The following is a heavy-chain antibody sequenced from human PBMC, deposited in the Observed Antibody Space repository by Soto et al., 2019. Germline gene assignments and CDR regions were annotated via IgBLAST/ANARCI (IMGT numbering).Heavy chain of an antibody. J-gene: IGHJ3*02. CDR1: GYTFTGYY. V-gene: IGHV1-2*02. D-gene: IGHD3-22*01. CDR3: TRRPPSSGHPGLYAFDI. Sequence: ASVKVSCKASGYTFTGYYMHWVRQAPGQGLEWMGWINPNSGGTNYAQKFQGRVTMTRDTSATTVYMELSSLTSGDTAVYYCTRRPPSSGHPGLYAFDIWGQGTMVTVSS. CDR2: INPNSGGT.